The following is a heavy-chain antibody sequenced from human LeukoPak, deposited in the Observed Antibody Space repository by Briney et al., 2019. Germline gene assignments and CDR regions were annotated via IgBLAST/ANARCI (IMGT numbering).Heavy chain of an antibody. Sequence: GWSLRLSCAASGITVSSNYMSWVRQAPGKGLECVSLISLGGSTYHADSVKGRFTISRDNSKNTLYLQMSNVRGEDTAVYYCARPHSSSWNHTFDIWGQGTVVAVSS. CDR2: ISLGGST. V-gene: IGHV3-53*01. D-gene: IGHD6-13*01. CDR3: ARPHSSSWNHTFDI. J-gene: IGHJ3*02. CDR1: GITVSSNY.